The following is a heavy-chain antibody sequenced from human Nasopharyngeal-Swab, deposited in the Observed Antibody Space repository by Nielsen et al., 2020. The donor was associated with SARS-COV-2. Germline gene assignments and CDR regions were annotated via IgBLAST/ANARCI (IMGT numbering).Heavy chain of an antibody. D-gene: IGHD2-21*01. Sequence: GGSLRLSCAASGFTFDDYAMHWVRQAPGKGLEWVSGISWNSGSIGYADSVKGRFTISRDNAKNSLYLQMNSLRAEDTALYYCAKVMGRAIPDGMDVWGQGTTVTVSS. CDR1: GFTFDDYA. J-gene: IGHJ6*02. CDR3: AKVMGRAIPDGMDV. CDR2: ISWNSGSI. V-gene: IGHV3-9*01.